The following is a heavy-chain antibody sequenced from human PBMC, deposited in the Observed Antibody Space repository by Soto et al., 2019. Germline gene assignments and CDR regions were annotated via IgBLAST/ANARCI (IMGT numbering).Heavy chain of an antibody. CDR1: GFTFSSYA. D-gene: IGHD6-6*01. V-gene: IGHV3-30-3*01. CDR2: ISYDGSNK. Sequence: VGSLRLSCAASGFTFSSYAMHWVRQAPGKGLEWVAVISYDGSNKYYADSVKGRFTISRDNSKNTLYLQMNSLRAEDTAVYYCARDFSYYFDYWGQGTLVTVSS. CDR3: ARDFSYYFDY. J-gene: IGHJ4*02.